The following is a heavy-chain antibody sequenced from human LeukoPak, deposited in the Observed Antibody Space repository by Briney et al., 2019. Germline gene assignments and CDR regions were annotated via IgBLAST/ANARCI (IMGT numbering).Heavy chain of an antibody. D-gene: IGHD6-13*01. Sequence: SVKVSFKASGGTFSSYAICWVRLAPRQGLEWVGIVIPIFGTANYAQKFQGRVTITADESTSTAYMELSSLRSEDTAVYYCARDRSGGIAAAGTEFDPWGQGTLVTVSS. CDR2: VIPIFGTA. V-gene: IGHV1-69*13. J-gene: IGHJ5*02. CDR1: GGTFSSYA. CDR3: ARDRSGGIAAAGTEFDP.